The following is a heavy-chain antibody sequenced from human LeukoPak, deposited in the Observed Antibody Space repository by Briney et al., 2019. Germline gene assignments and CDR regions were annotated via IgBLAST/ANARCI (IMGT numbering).Heavy chain of an antibody. CDR2: INSDGSST. V-gene: IGHV3-74*01. J-gene: IGHJ4*02. CDR3: ARRIAAAAAPYYFDY. D-gene: IGHD6-13*01. Sequence: GGSLRLSCVASGFTFSNYWMHWVRQAPGKGLLWVSRINSDGSSTSYADSVKGRFTISRDDAKNTLYLQMNSLRAEDTAVYYCARRIAAAAAPYYFDYWGQGTLVTVSS. CDR1: GFTFSNYW.